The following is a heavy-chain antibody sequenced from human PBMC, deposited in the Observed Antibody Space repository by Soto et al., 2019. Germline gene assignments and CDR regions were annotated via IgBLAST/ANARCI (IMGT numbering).Heavy chain of an antibody. D-gene: IGHD5-18*01. CDR1: GGSISSGGYY. Sequence: SETLSLTCTVSGGSISSGGYYWSWIRQHPGKGLEWIGYIYYSRSTYYNPSLKSRVTISVDTSKNQFSLKLSSVTAADTAVYYCARRGYSYGLDYWGQGTLVTVSS. CDR3: ARRGYSYGLDY. V-gene: IGHV4-31*03. CDR2: IYYSRST. J-gene: IGHJ4*02.